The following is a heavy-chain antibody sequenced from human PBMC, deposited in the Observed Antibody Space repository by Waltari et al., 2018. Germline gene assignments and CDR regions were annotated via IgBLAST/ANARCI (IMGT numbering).Heavy chain of an antibody. V-gene: IGHV1-2*06. CDR1: GYTFTDSV. CDR2: INPKSGAT. Sequence: QVQLVQSGAEVKKPGASVKVSCKASGYTFTDSVIDWVRHAPGQGLEWMGRINPKSGATTQPQKLQGRITMTRDTSSGTAYMELGSVTSDDTALYYCARHIDSIRSAWGQGTLVTVSS. J-gene: IGHJ5*02. D-gene: IGHD2-21*01. CDR3: ARHIDSIRSA.